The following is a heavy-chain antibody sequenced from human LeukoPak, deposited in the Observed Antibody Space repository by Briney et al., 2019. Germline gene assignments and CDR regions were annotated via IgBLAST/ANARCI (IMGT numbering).Heavy chain of an antibody. D-gene: IGHD3-22*01. Sequence: GGSLRLSCAASGFTFSSYGMHWVRQAPGKGLEWVAVIWYDGSNKYYADSVKGRFTISRDNSKNTLYLQMNSLRAEDTAVYYCARDRDYYDSSGYYCYGMDVWGQGTTVTVSS. V-gene: IGHV3-33*01. J-gene: IGHJ6*02. CDR2: IWYDGSNK. CDR1: GFTFSSYG. CDR3: ARDRDYYDSSGYYCYGMDV.